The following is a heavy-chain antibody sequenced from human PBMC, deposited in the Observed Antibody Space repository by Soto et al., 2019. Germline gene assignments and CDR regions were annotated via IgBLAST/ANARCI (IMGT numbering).Heavy chain of an antibody. CDR3: AKIPIMTTVTHYFDY. CDR1: GFTFSSYA. V-gene: IGHV3-23*01. Sequence: EVQLLESGGGLVQPGGSLRLSCAASGFTFSSYAMSWVRQAPGKGLEWVSTINGGDGSTYYGDPVKGRFTISRDDSKNTLYLQMNSLRAEDTAVYYCAKIPIMTTVTHYFDYWGQGTLVTVPS. D-gene: IGHD4-17*01. J-gene: IGHJ4*02. CDR2: INGGDGST.